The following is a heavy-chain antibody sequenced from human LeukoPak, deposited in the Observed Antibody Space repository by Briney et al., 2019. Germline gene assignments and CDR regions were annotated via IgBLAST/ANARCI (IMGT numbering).Heavy chain of an antibody. CDR2: IKQDGSEK. V-gene: IGHV3-7*01. CDR1: GFTFSSYW. D-gene: IGHD6-13*01. J-gene: IGHJ4*02. Sequence: GGSLRLSCAASGFTFSSYWMSWVRQAPGKGLEWVANIKQDGSEKYYVDSVKGRFTISRDNAKNSLYLQMNSLRADGTAVYYCARDPPYSSPLWVFDYWGQGTLVTVSS. CDR3: ARDPPYSSPLWVFDY.